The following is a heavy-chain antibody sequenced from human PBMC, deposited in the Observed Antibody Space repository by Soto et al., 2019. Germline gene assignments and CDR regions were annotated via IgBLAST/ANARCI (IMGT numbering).Heavy chain of an antibody. CDR3: ARSTGSGFRPGTHRFNWFDP. CDR2: IIPIFGTP. D-gene: IGHD5-12*01. Sequence: QAQLVQSGAEVKKPGSSVKVSCKASGDTFNTYGISWVRQAPGQGLEWMGVIIPIFGTPNYAQNFQGRVTITADESTSSVYMELSRLRSEDTAVYYCARSTGSGFRPGTHRFNWFDPWGQGTLVTVSS. CDR1: GDTFNTYG. J-gene: IGHJ5*02. V-gene: IGHV1-69*01.